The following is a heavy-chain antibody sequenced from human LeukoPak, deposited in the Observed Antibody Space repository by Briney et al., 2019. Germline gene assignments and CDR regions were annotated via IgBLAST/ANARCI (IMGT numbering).Heavy chain of an antibody. CDR3: ARGRGIVFGSMDY. CDR1: GYTFTSYD. V-gene: IGHV1-8*01. Sequence: GASVKVSCNASGYTFTSYDIDLVRQATGQGLEWMGWMNPNSGNTGYAQKFQGRVTMTRNTSISTAYMELSSLRSEDTAVYYCARGRGIVFGSMDYWGQGTLVTVSS. CDR2: MNPNSGNT. J-gene: IGHJ4*02. D-gene: IGHD2/OR15-2a*01.